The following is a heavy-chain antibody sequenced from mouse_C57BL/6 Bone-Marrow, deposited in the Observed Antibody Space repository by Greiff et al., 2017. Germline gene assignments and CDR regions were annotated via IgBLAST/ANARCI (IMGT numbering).Heavy chain of an antibody. CDR3: VSVDSSYAMDY. CDR2: IRSKSNNYAT. J-gene: IGHJ4*01. D-gene: IGHD1-1*01. V-gene: IGHV10-1*01. CDR1: GFSFNTYA. Sequence: EVQVVESGGGLVQPKGSLKLSCAASGFSFNTYAMNWVRQAPGKGLEWVARIRSKSNNYATYYADSVKDRFTISRDDSESMLYLQMNNLKTEDTDMYYCVSVDSSYAMDYWGQGTSVTVSS.